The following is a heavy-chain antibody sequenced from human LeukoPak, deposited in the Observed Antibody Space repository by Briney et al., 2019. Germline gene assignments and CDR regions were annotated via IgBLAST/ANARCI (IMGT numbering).Heavy chain of an antibody. V-gene: IGHV3-7*01. CDR3: ARDGNYFDTTPNWFDT. D-gene: IGHD3-22*01. CDR1: GFTFSDYW. Sequence: GGSLRLSCAASGFTFSDYWMTWVRQAPGKGLEWVANIKQDGSEGYYVDSVKGRFTVSRDNAKSSLYLQLNSLRAEDTAVYYCARDGNYFDTTPNWFDTWGQGTLVTVSS. J-gene: IGHJ5*02. CDR2: IKQDGSEG.